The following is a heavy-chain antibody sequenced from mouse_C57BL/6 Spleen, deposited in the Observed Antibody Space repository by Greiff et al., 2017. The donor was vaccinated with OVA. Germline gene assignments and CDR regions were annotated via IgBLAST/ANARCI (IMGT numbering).Heavy chain of an antibody. D-gene: IGHD2-5*01. CDR1: GFTFSDYY. Sequence: EVMLVESEGGLVQPGSSMKLSCTASGFTFSDYYMAWVRQVPEKGLEWVANINYDGSSPYYLDSLKSRFIISRDNAKNILYLQMSSLKSEDTATYYCAREMDYSNFWWYFDVWGTGTTVTVSS. V-gene: IGHV5-16*01. J-gene: IGHJ1*03. CDR3: AREMDYSNFWWYFDV. CDR2: INYDGSSP.